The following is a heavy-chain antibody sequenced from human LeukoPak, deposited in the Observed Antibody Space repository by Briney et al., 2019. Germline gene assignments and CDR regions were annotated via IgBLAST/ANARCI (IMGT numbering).Heavy chain of an antibody. V-gene: IGHV3-30*02. J-gene: IGHJ4*02. CDR2: IRYDGSNK. CDR1: GFTFSSYG. D-gene: IGHD3-22*01. CDR3: AKDHGYYYDSSGYYYFDY. Sequence: GGSLRLSCAASGFTFSSYGMHWVRQAPGKGLEWVAFIRYDGSNKYYADSVKGRFTISRDNSKNTLYLQMNSLRAEDTAVYYCAKDHGYYYDSSGYYYFDYWGQGTLVTVSS.